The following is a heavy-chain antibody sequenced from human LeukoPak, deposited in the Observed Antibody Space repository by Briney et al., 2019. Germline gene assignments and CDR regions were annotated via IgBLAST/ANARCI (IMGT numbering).Heavy chain of an antibody. CDR1: GFTFSIYS. J-gene: IGHJ4*02. CDR3: AKDQTPYY. Sequence: GGSLRLSCAASGFTFSIYSMNWVRQAPGKGLEWVSSISSSSIYIYYADSVKGRFTISRDNAKNSLYLQMNSLRAEDTAVYYCAKDQTPYYWGQGTLVTVSS. D-gene: IGHD4-23*01. CDR2: ISSSSIYI. V-gene: IGHV3-21*04.